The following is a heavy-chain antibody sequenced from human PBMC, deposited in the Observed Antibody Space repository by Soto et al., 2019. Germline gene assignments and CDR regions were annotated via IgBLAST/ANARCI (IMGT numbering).Heavy chain of an antibody. CDR2: IIPIFGTA. Sequence: SVKVSCKASGGTFSSYAISWVRQAPGQGLEWMGGIIPIFGTANYAQKFQGRVTITADESTSTAYMELSSLRSEDTAVYYCARDPFRELLSDEYYYYYYGMDVWGQGTTVTVSS. J-gene: IGHJ6*02. CDR3: ARDPFRELLSDEYYYYYYGMDV. D-gene: IGHD3-10*01. V-gene: IGHV1-69*13. CDR1: GGTFSSYA.